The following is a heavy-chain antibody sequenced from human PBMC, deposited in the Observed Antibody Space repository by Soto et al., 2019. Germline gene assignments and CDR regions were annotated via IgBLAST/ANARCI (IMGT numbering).Heavy chain of an antibody. CDR2: ISGSGGST. CDR3: AKDLHSSGPRSYPSAFDY. Sequence: EVQLLESGGGLVQPGGSLRLSCAASGFTFSSYAMSWVRQAPGKGLEWVSAISGSGGSTYYADSVKGRFTISRDNSKNTLYLQMNSLRAEDTAVYYCAKDLHSSGPRSYPSAFDYWGQGTLVTVSS. V-gene: IGHV3-23*01. J-gene: IGHJ4*02. D-gene: IGHD6-19*01. CDR1: GFTFSSYA.